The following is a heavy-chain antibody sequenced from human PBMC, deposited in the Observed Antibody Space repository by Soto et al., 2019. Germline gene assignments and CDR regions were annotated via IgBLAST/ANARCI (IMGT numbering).Heavy chain of an antibody. J-gene: IGHJ5*02. D-gene: IGHD2-15*01. Sequence: QVQLVQSGAEVKKPGASVKVSCKTSGYTFTNYGITWVRQAPGQGLEWMGWISAYNGNTNYAQKLQGRVSMTIDTSTNTAYMELRSLRSDDTALYYCARGGVYCRPGSCPYNWFDPWGQGTLVTVSS. CDR2: ISAYNGNT. CDR3: ARGGVYCRPGSCPYNWFDP. CDR1: GYTFTNYG. V-gene: IGHV1-18*01.